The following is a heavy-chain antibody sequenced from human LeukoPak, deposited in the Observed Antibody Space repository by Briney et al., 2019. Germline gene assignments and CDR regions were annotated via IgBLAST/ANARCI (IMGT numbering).Heavy chain of an antibody. J-gene: IGHJ4*02. CDR1: GFTFSSYA. CDR3: AKDYPRYCSGGSRYSEGSVFDY. D-gene: IGHD2-15*01. V-gene: IGHV3-23*01. CDR2: ISGSGGST. Sequence: GGSLRLSCAASGFTFSSYAMSWVRQAPGKGLEWVSAISGSGGSTYYADSVKGRFTISRDNSKNTLYLQMNSLRAEDTAVYYCAKDYPRYCSGGSRYSEGSVFDYWGQGTLVTVSS.